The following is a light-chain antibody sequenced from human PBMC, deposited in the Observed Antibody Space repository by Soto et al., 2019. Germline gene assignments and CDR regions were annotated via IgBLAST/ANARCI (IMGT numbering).Light chain of an antibody. V-gene: IGKV3-20*01. CDR2: GAS. J-gene: IGKJ1*01. CDR3: PQYGSSPQT. Sequence: EIGMSQSPRTLSLSPGERATLSCRASQSVSSSYLAWYQQKPGQAPRLLIYGASSRATGIPDRFSGSGSGTDFTLTISRLEPEDFAVYYCPQYGSSPQTFGQGTKVDIK. CDR1: QSVSSSY.